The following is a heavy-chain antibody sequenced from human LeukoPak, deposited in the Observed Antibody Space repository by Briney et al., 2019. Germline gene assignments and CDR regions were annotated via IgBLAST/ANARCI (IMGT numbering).Heavy chain of an antibody. D-gene: IGHD3-10*01. J-gene: IGHJ4*02. V-gene: IGHV1-69*06. CDR2: INPIFGTA. CDR1: GGTLSSYA. Sequence: GASVKVSCKASGGTLSSYAISWVRQAPGQGLEWMGGINPIFGTANYAQKFQGRVTITPDKSTSTAYMELSSLRSEDTAVYYCASNFQSYHFDYWGQGTLVTVSS. CDR3: ASNFQSYHFDY.